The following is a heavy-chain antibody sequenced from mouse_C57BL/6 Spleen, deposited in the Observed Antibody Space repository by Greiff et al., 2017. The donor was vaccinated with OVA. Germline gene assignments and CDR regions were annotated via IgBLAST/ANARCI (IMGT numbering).Heavy chain of an antibody. J-gene: IGHJ4*01. CDR3: ARTLYYAMDD. CDR2: INPNNGGT. V-gene: IGHV1-18*01. CDR1: GYTFTDYN. Sequence: VQLQQSGPELVKPGASVTIPCKASGYTFTDYNMDWVKQSHGKSLEWIGDINPNNGGTIYNQKCNGKATLTVEKSSSTAYMELRSLTSEDTAVYYCARTLYYAMDDWGQGTSVTVSS.